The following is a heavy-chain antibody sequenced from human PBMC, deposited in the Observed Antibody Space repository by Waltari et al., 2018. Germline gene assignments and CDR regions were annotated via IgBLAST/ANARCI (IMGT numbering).Heavy chain of an antibody. CDR3: ARLLVMDLDAFDI. CDR1: GGPFSSYA. V-gene: IGHV1-69*05. Sequence: QVQLVQSGAEVKKPGSSVKFSCKASGGPFSSYAIRWVRRAPGKGLEWMGGIIPIFGTANYAQKFQGRVTITTDESTSTAYMELSSLRSEDTAVYYCARLLVMDLDAFDIWGQGTMVTVSS. J-gene: IGHJ3*02. D-gene: IGHD2-15*01. CDR2: IIPIFGTA.